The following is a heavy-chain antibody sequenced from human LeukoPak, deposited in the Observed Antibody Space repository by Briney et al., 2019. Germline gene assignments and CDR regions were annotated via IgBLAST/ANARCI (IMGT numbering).Heavy chain of an antibody. CDR3: ARDAEEYYDFWSGPWGYFDY. J-gene: IGHJ4*02. CDR1: GFTFSSYA. Sequence: AGGSLRLSCAASGFTFSSYAMSWVRQAPGKGLEWVSAISGSGGSTYYADSVKGRFTISRDNSKNTLYLQMNSLRAEDTAVYYCARDAEEYYDFWSGPWGYFDYWGQGTLVTVSS. V-gene: IGHV3-23*01. CDR2: ISGSGGST. D-gene: IGHD3-3*01.